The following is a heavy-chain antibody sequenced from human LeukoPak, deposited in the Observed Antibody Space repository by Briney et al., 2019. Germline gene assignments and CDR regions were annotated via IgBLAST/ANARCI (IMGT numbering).Heavy chain of an antibody. Sequence: GGSLRLSCAASGFTFSSYAMHWVRQAPGKGLEWVAVISYDGSNKYYADSVKGRFTISRDNSKNTLYLQMNSLRAEDTAVYYCARWGPNLRSGYFFDYWGQGTLVTVSS. J-gene: IGHJ4*02. CDR2: ISYDGSNK. CDR3: ARWGPNLRSGYFFDY. D-gene: IGHD3-22*01. V-gene: IGHV3-30-3*01. CDR1: GFTFSSYA.